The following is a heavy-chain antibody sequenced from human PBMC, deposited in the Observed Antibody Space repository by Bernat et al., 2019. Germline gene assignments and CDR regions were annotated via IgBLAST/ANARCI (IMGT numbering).Heavy chain of an antibody. CDR1: GYSISSGYY. V-gene: IGHV4-38-2*01. CDR3: ARVGVRIVVVVAATPGEYYFDY. D-gene: IGHD2-15*01. J-gene: IGHJ4*02. Sequence: QLQLQESGPGLVKPSETLSLTCAVSGYSISSGYYWGWIRQPPGKGLEWIGSIYHSGSTYYNPSLKSRVTISVDTSKNQFSLKLSSVTAADTAVYYCARVGVRIVVVVAATPGEYYFDYWGQGTLVTVSS. CDR2: IYHSGST.